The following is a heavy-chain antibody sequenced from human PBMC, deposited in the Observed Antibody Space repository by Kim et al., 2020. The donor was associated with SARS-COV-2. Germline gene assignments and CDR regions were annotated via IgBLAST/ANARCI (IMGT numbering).Heavy chain of an antibody. V-gene: IGHV4-34*01. D-gene: IGHD3-10*01. CDR2: INHSGST. CDR3: ARGPGYYGSGSYSFYYYYG. Sequence: SETLSLTCAVYGGSFSGYYWSWIRQPPGKGLEWIGEINHSGSTNYNPSLKSRVTISVDTSKNQFSLKLSSVTAADTAVYYCARGPGYYGSGSYSFYYYYG. J-gene: IGHJ6*01. CDR1: GGSFSGYY.